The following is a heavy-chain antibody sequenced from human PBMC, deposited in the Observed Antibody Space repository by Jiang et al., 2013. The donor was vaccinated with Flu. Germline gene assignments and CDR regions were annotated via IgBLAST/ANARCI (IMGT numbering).Heavy chain of an antibody. CDR1: GGSISSYY. D-gene: IGHD2-8*01. J-gene: IGHJ6*04. V-gene: IGHV4-59*08. Sequence: GLVKPSETLSLTCTVSGGSISSYYWSWIRQPPGKGLEWIGYIYYSGSTNYNPSLKSRVTISVDTSKNQFSLKLSSVTAADTAVYYCARQEMDDYYYYGMDVWGKGTTVTVSS. CDR3: ARQEMDDYYYYGMDV. CDR2: IYYSGST.